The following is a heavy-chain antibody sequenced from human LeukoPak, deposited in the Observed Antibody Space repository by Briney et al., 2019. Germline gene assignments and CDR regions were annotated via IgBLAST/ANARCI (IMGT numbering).Heavy chain of an antibody. CDR2: ISSTSSYI. V-gene: IGHV3-21*01. D-gene: IGHD5-24*01. Sequence: KPGGSLRLSCAASGFTFSSYSMNWVRQAPGKGLEWVSSISSTSSYIYYAASVKGRFTISRANAKNSLYLQMNSLRTEDTAVYYCARDRGGYSYFGYWGQGTLVTVSS. CDR1: GFTFSSYS. J-gene: IGHJ4*02. CDR3: ARDRGGYSYFGY.